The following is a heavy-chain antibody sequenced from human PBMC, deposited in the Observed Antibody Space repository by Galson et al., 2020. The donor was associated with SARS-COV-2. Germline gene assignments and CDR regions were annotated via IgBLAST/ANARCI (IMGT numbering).Heavy chain of an antibody. V-gene: IGHV5-51*01. D-gene: IGHD1-1*01. CDR1: GSSFTTYW. CDR2: INPADFDT. Sequence: HGESLKISCHTSGSSFTTYWIGWVRQMPGKGLEWMGIINPADFDTIYSPSFQGQVTMSVDKSVNTAYLQWSSLKAADNAMYYCTRRGGTAVKWFDRWGQGTLVTVSS. CDR3: TRRGGTAVKWFDR. J-gene: IGHJ5*02.